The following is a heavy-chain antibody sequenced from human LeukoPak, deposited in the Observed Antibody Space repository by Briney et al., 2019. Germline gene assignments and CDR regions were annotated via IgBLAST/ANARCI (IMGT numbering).Heavy chain of an antibody. J-gene: IGHJ3*02. V-gene: IGHV1-18*01. CDR1: GYTFTDYG. D-gene: IGHD3-3*01. Sequence: ASVKVSCKASGYTFTDYGISWVRQAPGQGLEWMGWISAYNGNTNYAQKFQGRVTMTRDTSISTAYMELSRLRSDDTAVYYCARVSRYYDFWSGPTHDAFDIWGQGTMVTVSS. CDR3: ARVSRYYDFWSGPTHDAFDI. CDR2: ISAYNGNT.